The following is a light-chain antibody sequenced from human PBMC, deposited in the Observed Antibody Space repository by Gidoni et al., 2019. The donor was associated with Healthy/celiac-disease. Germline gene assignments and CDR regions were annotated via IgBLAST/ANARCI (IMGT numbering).Light chain of an antibody. J-gene: IGKJ4*01. V-gene: IGKV3-11*01. CDR3: QQRSNWPLLT. CDR1: QSVSSY. Sequence: EIVLTQSTATLSLSPGERPTLSCRASQSVSSYLARYQQKPGQAPRLLLYDASNSSTGIPARLSGSGSGTDYTLTISSLEPEDFAVYYCQQRSNWPLLTFGGGTKVEIK. CDR2: DAS.